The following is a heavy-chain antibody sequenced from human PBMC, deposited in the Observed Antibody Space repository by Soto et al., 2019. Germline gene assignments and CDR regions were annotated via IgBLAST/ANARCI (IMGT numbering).Heavy chain of an antibody. CDR3: AKGSPWVIPGYSSGWYLGAFDI. V-gene: IGHV3-23*01. Sequence: GGSLRLSCAASGFTFSSYAMSWVRQAPGKGLEWVSALSGSGGSTYYADSVKGRFTISRDNSKNTLYLQMNSLRAEPTAVYYCAKGSPWVIPGYSSGWYLGAFDIWGXGTMVTVSS. CDR2: LSGSGGST. CDR1: GFTFSSYA. D-gene: IGHD6-19*01. J-gene: IGHJ3*02.